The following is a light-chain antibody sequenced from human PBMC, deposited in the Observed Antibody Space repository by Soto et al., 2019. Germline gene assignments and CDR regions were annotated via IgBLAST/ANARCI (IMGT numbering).Light chain of an antibody. V-gene: IGLV2-8*01. CDR3: SSYAGSSNV. CDR1: SSDVGGYNY. CDR2: EVN. J-gene: IGLJ1*01. Sequence: QSVLTQPPSASGSPGQSVAISCTGTSSDVGGYNYVSWYQQHTGKAPKLMIYEVNKRPSGLPDRCSGSKSGNTASLTVSGLQAEDEADYYCSSYAGSSNVFGTGTKVTVL.